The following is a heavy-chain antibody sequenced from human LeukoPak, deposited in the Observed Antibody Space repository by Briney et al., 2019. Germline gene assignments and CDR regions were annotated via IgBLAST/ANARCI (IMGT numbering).Heavy chain of an antibody. D-gene: IGHD3-3*01. CDR1: GGSFSGYY. V-gene: IGHV4-34*01. CDR3: ARAHYDFWSGPLDY. CDR2: INHSGST. Sequence: PSETLSLTCAVYGGSFSGYYWSWIRQPPGKGLEWIGEINHSGSTNYNPSLKSRVTISVDTSKNQFSLKLSSVTAADTAVYYCARAHYDFWSGPLDYWGQGTLVTVSS. J-gene: IGHJ4*02.